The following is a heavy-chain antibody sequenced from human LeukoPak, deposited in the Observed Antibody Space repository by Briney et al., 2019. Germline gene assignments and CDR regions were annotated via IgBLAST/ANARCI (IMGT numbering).Heavy chain of an antibody. CDR2: ISGSGGRA. Sequence: PGGSLRLSCAASGFTFSSYAMSWVRQAPGKGLEGVSAISGSGGRAYYADSVKGRFTISRDNSKNKLYLQTNSLRAEDTALYYCANVYCSSGSCHTFDYWGQGTLVPVSS. J-gene: IGHJ4*02. D-gene: IGHD2-15*01. V-gene: IGHV3-23*01. CDR3: ANVYCSSGSCHTFDY. CDR1: GFTFSSYA.